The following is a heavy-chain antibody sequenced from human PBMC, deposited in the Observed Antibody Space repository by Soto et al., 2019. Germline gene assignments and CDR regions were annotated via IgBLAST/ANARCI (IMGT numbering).Heavy chain of an antibody. CDR1: GFTFSSYW. J-gene: IGHJ6*02. CDR3: ASNYAYAEGYYWYGIDV. V-gene: IGHV3-74*01. Sequence: EVQLVESGGGLVLPGGSLRLSCAASGFTFSSYWMHWFRQAPGKGLVWVSRISSYVSDTHYADSVKGRFTISRDNDKTTLSLPMNSLRADDTAVYYCASNYAYAEGYYWYGIDVWGQGTTVTVSS. CDR2: ISSYVSDT. D-gene: IGHD3-16*01.